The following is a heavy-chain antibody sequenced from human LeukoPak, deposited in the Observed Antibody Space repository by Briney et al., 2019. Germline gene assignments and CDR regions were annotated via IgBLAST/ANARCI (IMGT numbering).Heavy chain of an antibody. V-gene: IGHV3-23*01. CDR3: AKDTSILTGYYAFDY. Sequence: PGVSLRLSCAASGFTFSSYAMSWVRQARGKGLEWVSAISGSGGSTYYADSVKGRFTISRDNSKNTLYLQMNSLRAEDTAVYYCAKDTSILTGYYAFDYWGQGTLVTVSS. D-gene: IGHD3-9*01. J-gene: IGHJ4*02. CDR1: GFTFSSYA. CDR2: ISGSGGST.